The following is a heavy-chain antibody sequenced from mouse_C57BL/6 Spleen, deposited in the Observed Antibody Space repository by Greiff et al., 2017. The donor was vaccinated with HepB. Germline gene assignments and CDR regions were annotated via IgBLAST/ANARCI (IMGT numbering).Heavy chain of an antibody. CDR3: TREIYYYGSSPYAMDY. J-gene: IGHJ4*01. Sequence: EVNVVESGEGLVKPGGSLKLSCAASGFTFSSYAMSWVRQTPEKRLEWVAYISSGGDYIYYADTVKGRFTISRDNARNTLYLQMSSLKSEDTAMYYCTREIYYYGSSPYAMDYWGQGTSVTVSS. V-gene: IGHV5-9-1*02. CDR2: ISSGGDYI. CDR1: GFTFSSYA. D-gene: IGHD1-1*01.